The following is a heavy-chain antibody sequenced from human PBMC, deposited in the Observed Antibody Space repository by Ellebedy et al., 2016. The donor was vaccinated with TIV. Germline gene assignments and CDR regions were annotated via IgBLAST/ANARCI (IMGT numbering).Heavy chain of an antibody. D-gene: IGHD2-15*01. Sequence: SETLSLTCAVSGASITSFYWNWVRQSPGRGLEWIGFIHHTGHSAYNPSLKSRVTASVDTSRNEISLKLTSVTAADTAVYYCARQYCSGGSCWDYFDYWGQGTLVTVSS. J-gene: IGHJ4*02. V-gene: IGHV4-59*08. CDR1: GASITSFY. CDR3: ARQYCSGGSCWDYFDY. CDR2: IHHTGHS.